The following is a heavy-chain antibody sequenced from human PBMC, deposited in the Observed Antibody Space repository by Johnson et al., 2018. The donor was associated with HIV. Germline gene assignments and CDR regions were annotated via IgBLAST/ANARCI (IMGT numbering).Heavy chain of an antibody. Sequence: AQLVESGGGLVKPGGSLRLSCAASGFTFSDYYMSWIRQAPGKGLEWLSYISSSGSTIYYADSVKGRFTISRDNSKNTLYLQMNSLRAEDTAVYYCAQTTVTRARGAFDIWGQGTMVTVSS. D-gene: IGHD4-11*01. V-gene: IGHV3-11*04. CDR1: GFTFSDYY. CDR3: AQTTVTRARGAFDI. CDR2: ISSSGSTI. J-gene: IGHJ3*02.